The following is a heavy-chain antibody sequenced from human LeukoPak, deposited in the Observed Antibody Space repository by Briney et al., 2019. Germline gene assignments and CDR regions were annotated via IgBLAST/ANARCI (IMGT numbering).Heavy chain of an antibody. CDR1: GGSFSGYY. CDR3: ARGPGMDGSSSSFSDY. J-gene: IGHJ4*02. Sequence: SETLSLTCAVYGGSFSGYYWSWIRQPPGKGLEWIGEINHSGSTNYNPSLKSRVTISVDTSKNQFSLKLSSVTAADTAVYYCARGPGMDGSSSSFSDYWGQGTLVTVSS. D-gene: IGHD6-6*01. V-gene: IGHV4-34*01. CDR2: INHSGST.